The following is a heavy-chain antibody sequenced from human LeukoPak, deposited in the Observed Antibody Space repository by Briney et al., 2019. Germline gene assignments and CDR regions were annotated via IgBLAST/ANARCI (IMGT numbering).Heavy chain of an antibody. D-gene: IGHD2/OR15-2a*01. CDR1: GLQFRRNP. J-gene: IGHJ4*02. V-gene: IGHV3-30*02. CDR3: VKDNPVLHY. CDR2: IRYDGSDK. Sequence: PGGSLRLSCAVSGLQFRRNPMHWVRQAPGKGLEWVAFIRYDGSDKFYADSVRGRFTISRDDSQNTLDLQMNSLRANDTAIYYCVKDNPVLHYWGQGILVTV.